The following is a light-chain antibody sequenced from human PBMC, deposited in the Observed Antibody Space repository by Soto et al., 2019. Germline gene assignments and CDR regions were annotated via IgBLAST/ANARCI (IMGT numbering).Light chain of an antibody. CDR2: QVT. CDR3: TSFSTGSSYVI. J-gene: IGLJ2*01. V-gene: IGLV2-14*01. Sequence: QSALTQPASVSGSPGQSITISCTETSSDVGNYNYVSWYQETPGKAPRLIIYQVTNRPSGVSNRFSGSKSGNTASLTISGLQADDEADYYCTSFSTGSSYVIFGGGTKLTVL. CDR1: SSDVGNYNY.